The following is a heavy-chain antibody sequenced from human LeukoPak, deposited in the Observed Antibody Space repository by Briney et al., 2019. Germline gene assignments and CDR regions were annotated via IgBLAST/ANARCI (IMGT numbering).Heavy chain of an antibody. Sequence: GGSLRLSCAASGFTFSSYAMSWARQAPGKGLEWVSAISGSGGSTYYADSVKGRFTISRDNSKNTLYLQMNSLRAEDTAVYYCAKDRPKPYYYYGMDVWGQGTTVTVSS. CDR1: GFTFSSYA. CDR2: ISGSGGST. V-gene: IGHV3-23*01. CDR3: AKDRPKPYYYYGMDV. J-gene: IGHJ6*02.